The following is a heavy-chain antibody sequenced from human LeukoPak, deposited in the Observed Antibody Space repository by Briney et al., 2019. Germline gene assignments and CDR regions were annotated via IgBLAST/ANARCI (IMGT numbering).Heavy chain of an antibody. CDR2: ISGSGGST. J-gene: IGHJ4*02. D-gene: IGHD4-17*01. CDR1: GFTFSSYA. V-gene: IGHV3-23*01. Sequence: GGSLRLSCAASGFTFSSYALSWVRQAPGKGLEWVSGISGSGGSTHYADSVKGRFTISRHNSKNTLYLQMNSLRAEDTAVYYCARLLRKHFDYWGQGTLVTVSS. CDR3: ARLLRKHFDY.